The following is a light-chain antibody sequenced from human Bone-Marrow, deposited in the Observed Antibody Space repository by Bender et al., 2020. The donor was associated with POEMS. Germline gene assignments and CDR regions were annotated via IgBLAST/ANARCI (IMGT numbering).Light chain of an antibody. CDR3: AAWEDSLNGWV. V-gene: IGLV1-47*01. CDR1: TSNIGTNY. Sequence: QSVLSQPPSASGTPGHWITISCSGSTSNIGTNYVYWFRQFAGTAPKLLIYRDDQRPSGVPDRFSASKSGTSSSLAISALRSEDEADYYCAAWEDSLNGWVFGGGTKLTVL. J-gene: IGLJ3*02. CDR2: RDD.